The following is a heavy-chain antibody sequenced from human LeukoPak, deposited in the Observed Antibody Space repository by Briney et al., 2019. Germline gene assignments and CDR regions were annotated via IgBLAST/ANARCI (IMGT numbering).Heavy chain of an antibody. V-gene: IGHV6-1*01. Sequence: SHTLSLTCAISGVSVSSNSAAWNWIRQSPSTGLEWLGRTYYRSKWYNDYAVSVKSRITINPDTSKNQFSLQLDSVPPEDTAVYYCARGVPLYSGSYYIVYYYYGMDVWGQGTTVTVSS. CDR1: GVSVSSNSAA. J-gene: IGHJ6*02. D-gene: IGHD1-26*01. CDR2: TYYRSKWYN. CDR3: ARGVPLYSGSYYIVYYYYGMDV.